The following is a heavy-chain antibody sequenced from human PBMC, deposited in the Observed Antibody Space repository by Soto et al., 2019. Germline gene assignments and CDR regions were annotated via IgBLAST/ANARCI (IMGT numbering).Heavy chain of an antibody. J-gene: IGHJ4*02. V-gene: IGHV3-30*18. CDR3: VKDKGGRAPFDS. CDR1: GFSFSSYG. CDR2: RSYDGVNK. Sequence: QVQLVESGGGVAQPGGSLRLSCVGSGFSFSSYGMHWVRQAPGKGLEWVAVRSYDGVNKYYADSVKGRFTISSDNSKNTLYLQMNSLSTGDTAVYYCVKDKGGRAPFDSWGQGTLVSVSS.